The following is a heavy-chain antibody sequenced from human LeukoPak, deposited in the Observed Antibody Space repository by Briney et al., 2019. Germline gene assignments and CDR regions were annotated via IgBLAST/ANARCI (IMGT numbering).Heavy chain of an antibody. V-gene: IGHV1-69*13. D-gene: IGHD3-16*01. CDR3: ARDPTPLPGGYFDY. J-gene: IGHJ4*02. CDR2: IIPIFGTA. Sequence: SVKVSCKASGGTFSSYAISWVRQVPGQGLEWMGGIIPIFGTANYAQKFQGRVTITADESTSTAYMELSSLRSEDTAVYYCARDPTPLPGGYFDYWGQGTLVTVSS. CDR1: GGTFSSYA.